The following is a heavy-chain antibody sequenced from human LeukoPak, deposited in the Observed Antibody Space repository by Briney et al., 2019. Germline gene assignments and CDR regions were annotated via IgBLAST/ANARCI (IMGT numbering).Heavy chain of an antibody. D-gene: IGHD1-26*01. CDR2: ISGSGGAGT. J-gene: IGHJ6*02. V-gene: IGHV3-23*01. Sequence: AGGSLRHSCAGSGFTFSSYAMSWVRQAPGKGLEWVSTISGSGGAGTYYADSVKGRFTVSRDNSRNTLYLPMNSLRAEDTAVYYCVKDRGGSPFYGMDVWGQGTTVTVSS. CDR1: GFTFSSYA. CDR3: VKDRGGSPFYGMDV.